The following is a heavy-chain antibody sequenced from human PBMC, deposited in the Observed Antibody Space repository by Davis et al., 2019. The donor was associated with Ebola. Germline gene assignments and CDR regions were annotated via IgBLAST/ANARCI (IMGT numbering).Heavy chain of an antibody. CDR2: IYHSGST. V-gene: IGHV4-38-2*02. D-gene: IGHD3-22*01. CDR1: GYSISSGYY. J-gene: IGHJ4*02. Sequence: SETLSLTCTVSGYSISSGYYWGWIRQSPGKGLEWIGTIYHSGSTYYNPSLKSRVTISVDTSKNQFSLNVITVTAADTAMYYCARDYYDSNGYLYYFDSWGQGTLVTVSS. CDR3: ARDYYDSNGYLYYFDS.